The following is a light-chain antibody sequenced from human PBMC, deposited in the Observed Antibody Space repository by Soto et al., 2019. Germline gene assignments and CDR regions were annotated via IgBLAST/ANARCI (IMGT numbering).Light chain of an antibody. Sequence: EIVLTQSPGTLSLLPGERATLSCRASQSVSSNLAWYQQKPGQAPRLLIYGASSRATGIPDRFSGSGSGTDFTLTISRLEPEDFAVYYCQHYVTSPRTFGQGTKVEIK. V-gene: IGKV3-20*01. CDR2: GAS. CDR1: QSVSSN. J-gene: IGKJ1*01. CDR3: QHYVTSPRT.